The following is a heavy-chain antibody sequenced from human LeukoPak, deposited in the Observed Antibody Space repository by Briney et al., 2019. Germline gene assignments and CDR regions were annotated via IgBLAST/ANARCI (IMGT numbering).Heavy chain of an antibody. V-gene: IGHV3-48*01. D-gene: IGHD5-18*01. Sequence: GGSLRLPCAASGCTVSSYSMNWGRQAPGKGLEWLSYISSGSGTIYYADSVKGRFTISRDNSKNTLYLQMNSLRAEDTAVYYCARDLRWRQICALYWGEVSLVSASS. CDR3: ARDLRWRQICALY. J-gene: IGHJ4*02. CDR1: GCTVSSYS. CDR2: ISSGSGTI.